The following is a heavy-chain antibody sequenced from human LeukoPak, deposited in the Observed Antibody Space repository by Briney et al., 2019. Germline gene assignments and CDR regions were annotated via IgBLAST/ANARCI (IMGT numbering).Heavy chain of an antibody. J-gene: IGHJ4*02. CDR1: GGSISSSSYY. D-gene: IGHD6-19*01. Sequence: PSETLSLTCTVSGGSISSSSYYWGWIRQPPGKGLEWIGRIYYSGSTYYNPSLKSRVTISVDTSKNQFSLKLSSVTAADTAVYYCARARPGGSGWYTGGFDYWGQGTLATVSS. CDR3: ARARPGGSGWYTGGFDY. V-gene: IGHV4-39*01. CDR2: IYYSGST.